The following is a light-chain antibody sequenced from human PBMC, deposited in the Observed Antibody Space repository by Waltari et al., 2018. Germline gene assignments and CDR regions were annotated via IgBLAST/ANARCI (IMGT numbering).Light chain of an antibody. V-gene: IGLV2-14*01. J-gene: IGLJ2*01. CDR1: STDVGGYNY. CDR2: DVS. Sequence: QSALTQPASVSGSPGQSVTIFCAGTSTDVGGYNYVSLYQEHPGQAPRVIIYDVSDRPSGVSDRFSGSKSGNTASLTISGLQAEDEADYYCSSQSSNDVVLFGGGTKLTVL. CDR3: SSQSSNDVVL.